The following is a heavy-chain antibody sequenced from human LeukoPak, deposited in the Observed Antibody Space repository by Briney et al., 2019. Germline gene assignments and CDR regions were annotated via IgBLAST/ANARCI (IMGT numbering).Heavy chain of an antibody. CDR1: GGSISISNSNW. CDR2: INHSGST. D-gene: IGHD2-2*01. Sequence: SETLSLTCAVSGGSISISNSNWWSWVRQPPGKGLEWIGEINHSGSTNYNPSLKSRVTISVDTSKNQFSLKLSSVTAADTAVYYCARRKRSGCSSTSCLLNWFDPWGQGTLVTVSS. J-gene: IGHJ5*02. CDR3: ARRKRSGCSSTSCLLNWFDP. V-gene: IGHV4-4*02.